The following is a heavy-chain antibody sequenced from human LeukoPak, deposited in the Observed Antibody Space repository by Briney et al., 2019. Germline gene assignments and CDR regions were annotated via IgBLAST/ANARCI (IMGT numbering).Heavy chain of an antibody. CDR2: IKRDGSEK. J-gene: IGHJ4*02. V-gene: IGHV3-7*01. CDR1: GFTFSNSW. CDR3: EGSAGY. Sequence: GGSLRLSCAASGFTFSNSWMSWVRQARGKGLEWVAHIKRDGSEKHYVDSVKGRFTISRDNAKSSLFLQMNSLRAEDTAVYYCEGSAGYWGQGTLVTVSS.